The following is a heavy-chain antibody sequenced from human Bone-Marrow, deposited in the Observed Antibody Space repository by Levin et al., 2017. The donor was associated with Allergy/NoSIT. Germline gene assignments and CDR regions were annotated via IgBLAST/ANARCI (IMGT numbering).Heavy chain of an antibody. J-gene: IGHJ6*02. CDR2: INKDGTST. CDR3: IRGFHYAMDG. Sequence: GESLKISCAASGFTFSTYYMHWVRQAPGKGLMWVSGINKDGTSTRYADSVKGRFTISRDNAKTTLYLQMNSLRAEDTAVYYCIRGFHYAMDGWGQGTTGTVSS. CDR1: GFTFSTYY. D-gene: IGHD3-10*01. V-gene: IGHV3-74*01.